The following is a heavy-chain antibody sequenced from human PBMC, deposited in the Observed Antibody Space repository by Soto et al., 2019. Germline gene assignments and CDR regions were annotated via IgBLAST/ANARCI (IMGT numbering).Heavy chain of an antibody. CDR3: AKADSSGYYPRDY. CDR2: ISGSGGST. V-gene: IGHV3-23*01. D-gene: IGHD3-22*01. CDR1: GFTFSSYA. Sequence: GWSLRLSCAASGFTFSSYAMSWVRQAPGKGLEWVSAISGSGGSTYYADSVKGRFTISRDNSKNTLYLQMNSLRAEDTAVYYCAKADSSGYYPRDYWCQGTLVTVSS. J-gene: IGHJ4*02.